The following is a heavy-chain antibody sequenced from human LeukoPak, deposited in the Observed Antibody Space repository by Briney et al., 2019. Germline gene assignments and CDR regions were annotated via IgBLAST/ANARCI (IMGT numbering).Heavy chain of an antibody. J-gene: IGHJ4*02. D-gene: IGHD3-22*01. CDR2: ISSSSSYI. CDR1: GFTFSSYS. Sequence: GGSLRLSCAASGFTFSSYSMNWVRQAPGKGLEWVSSISSSSSYIYYADSVKGRFTISRDNAKNSLYLQMNSLRAEDTALYYCAKATAYDSSGYFDYWGQGTLVTVSS. CDR3: AKATAYDSSGYFDY. V-gene: IGHV3-21*04.